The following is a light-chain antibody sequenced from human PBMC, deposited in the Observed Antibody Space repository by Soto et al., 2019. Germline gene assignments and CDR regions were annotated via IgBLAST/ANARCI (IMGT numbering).Light chain of an antibody. J-gene: IGLJ1*01. Sequence: QSALTQPASVSGSPGQSITISCTGTNNDVGTYNFVSWYQQHPGKLPKLMIFDVSRRPSGVSDRFSGSKSGNTASLTISGLQAEDEGDYYCISYTSSSTHVFGSGTKLTVL. CDR1: NNDVGTYNF. CDR2: DVS. CDR3: ISYTSSSTHV. V-gene: IGLV2-14*03.